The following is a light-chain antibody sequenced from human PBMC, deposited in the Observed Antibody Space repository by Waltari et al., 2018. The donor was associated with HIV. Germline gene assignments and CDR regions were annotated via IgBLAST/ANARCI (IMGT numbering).Light chain of an antibody. J-gene: IGKJ3*01. CDR3: HQYFNYPFT. CDR1: QAIASS. V-gene: IGKV1-8*01. CDR2: GVS. Sequence: AIRMTQSTSAISASKGDKAAITCRASQAIASSLAWYQQKPGGAPNLLTYGVSALESGVASRFSGSGFGTQFTLTIGCLQPEDFATYYCHQYFNYPFTFGPGTKV.